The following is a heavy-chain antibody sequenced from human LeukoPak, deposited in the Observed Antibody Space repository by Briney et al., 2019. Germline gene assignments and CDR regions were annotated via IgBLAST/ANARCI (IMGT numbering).Heavy chain of an antibody. CDR2: INWNGSST. Sequence: GGSLRLSCAASEFSVGSNYMTWVRQAPGKGLEWVSGINWNGSSTGYADSVKGRFTISRDNAKNSLYLQMNSLRAEDTALYYCARSRHSYDSSGFPHYWGQGTLVTVSS. J-gene: IGHJ4*02. CDR3: ARSRHSYDSSGFPHY. D-gene: IGHD3-22*01. V-gene: IGHV3-20*04. CDR1: EFSVGSNY.